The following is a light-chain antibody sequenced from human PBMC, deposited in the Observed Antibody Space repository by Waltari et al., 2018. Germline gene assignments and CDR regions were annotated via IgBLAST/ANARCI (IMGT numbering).Light chain of an antibody. CDR2: TAS. J-gene: IGKJ1*01. V-gene: IGKV3-20*01. Sequence: EIVLTQSPGTLSLSPGERATLSCRASQKITRSYITWYQHKAGQAPRLLIYTASYRATGIPYRFSSSGSGTDFILTISRLEPEDFAVYYCQYYGSAPRTFGQGTKVEIK. CDR1: QKITRSY. CDR3: QYYGSAPRT.